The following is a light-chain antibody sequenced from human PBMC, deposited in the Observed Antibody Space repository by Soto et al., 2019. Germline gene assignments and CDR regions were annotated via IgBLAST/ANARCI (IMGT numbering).Light chain of an antibody. CDR1: SDDVGGYNY. J-gene: IGLJ2*01. V-gene: IGLV2-8*01. CDR2: ELT. CDR3: NSYVTSNVVV. Sequence: QSALTQPPSASGSLGQAVTISCTGTSDDVGGYNYVSWYQQHPGKAPRLILYELTKRPSGVPARFSGSKSGNTASLTVSGLQAEAAAVYYCNSYVTSNVVVFGGGTQLTVL.